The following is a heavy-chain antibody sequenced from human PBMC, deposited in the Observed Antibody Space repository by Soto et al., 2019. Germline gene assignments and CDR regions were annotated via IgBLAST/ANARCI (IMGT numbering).Heavy chain of an antibody. Sequence: TGGSLRLSYAASGFTFSSYAMSWVRQAPGKGLEWVSAISGSGGSTYYADSVKGRFTISRDNSKNTLYLQMNSLRAEDTAVYYCAKGLGYYDSSGSPDAFDIWGQGTMVTVSS. CDR3: AKGLGYYDSSGSPDAFDI. V-gene: IGHV3-23*01. J-gene: IGHJ3*02. D-gene: IGHD3-22*01. CDR2: ISGSGGST. CDR1: GFTFSSYA.